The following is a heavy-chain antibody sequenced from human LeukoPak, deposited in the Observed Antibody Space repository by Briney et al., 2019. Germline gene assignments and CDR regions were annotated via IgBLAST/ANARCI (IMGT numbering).Heavy chain of an antibody. Sequence: PGRSLRLSCAASGFTFSSYAMHWVRQAPGKGLGWVAVISYDGSNKYYADSVKGRFTISRDNSKNTLYLQMNSLRAEDTAVYHCAKGAYYYRSGTIGGIDSCGQGTLVTVSS. V-gene: IGHV3-30-3*01. CDR3: AKGAYYYRSGTIGGIDS. CDR2: ISYDGSNK. J-gene: IGHJ4*02. CDR1: GFTFSSYA. D-gene: IGHD3-10*01.